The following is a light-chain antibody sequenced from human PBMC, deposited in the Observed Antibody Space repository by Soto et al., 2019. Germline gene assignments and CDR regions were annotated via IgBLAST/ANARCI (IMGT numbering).Light chain of an antibody. Sequence: VGMTQSPDTLSVSPWERASLACRASQSVTSSHLAWFQQKPGQAPRLLIYGASTRATGIPDRFSGSGSGTDFTLTISRLEPEDFAVYFCEQYGTSLIFAAGTKVDI. V-gene: IGKV3-20*01. CDR1: QSVTSSH. CDR3: EQYGTSLI. J-gene: IGKJ4*01. CDR2: GAS.